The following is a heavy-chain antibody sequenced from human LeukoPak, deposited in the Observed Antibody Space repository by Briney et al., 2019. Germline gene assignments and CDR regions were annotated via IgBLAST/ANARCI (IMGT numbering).Heavy chain of an antibody. V-gene: IGHV3-23*01. CDR3: ATPLRSRSYGYGPFDY. Sequence: PGGSLRLSCAASGFTFSSYAMSWVRQAPGKGLEWVSAISGSGGSTCYADSVKGRFTISRDNSKNTLYLQMNSLRAEDTAVYYCATPLRSRSYGYGPFDYWGQGTLVTVSS. J-gene: IGHJ4*02. D-gene: IGHD5-18*01. CDR2: ISGSGGST. CDR1: GFTFSSYA.